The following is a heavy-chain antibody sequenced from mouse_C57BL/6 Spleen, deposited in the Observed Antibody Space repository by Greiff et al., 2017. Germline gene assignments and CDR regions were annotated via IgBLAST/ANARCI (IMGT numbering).Heavy chain of an antibody. CDR1: GFSLSTFGMG. CDR3: ARIITTVVAFYWYFDV. D-gene: IGHD1-1*01. CDR2: IWWDDDK. J-gene: IGHJ1*03. V-gene: IGHV8-8*01. Sequence: QVTLKVSGPGILQPSQTLSLTCSFSGFSLSTFGMGVGWIRQPSGKGLEWLAHIWWDDDKYYNPALKSRLTISKDTSKNQVFLKIANVDTADTATYYCARIITTVVAFYWYFDVWGTGTTVTVSS.